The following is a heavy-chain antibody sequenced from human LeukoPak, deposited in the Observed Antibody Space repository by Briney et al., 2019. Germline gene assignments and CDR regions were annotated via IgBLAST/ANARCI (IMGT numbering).Heavy chain of an antibody. V-gene: IGHV1-46*01. CDR3: ASTLVAAAPFDY. CDR1: GYTFTSYY. CDR2: INPSGGST. Sequence: ASEKVSCKASGYTFTSYYMHWVRQAPGQGLEWMGIINPSGGSTSYAQKFQGRVTMTRDTSTSTVYMELSSLRSEDTAVYYCASTLVAAAPFDYWGQGTLVTVSS. J-gene: IGHJ4*02. D-gene: IGHD2-15*01.